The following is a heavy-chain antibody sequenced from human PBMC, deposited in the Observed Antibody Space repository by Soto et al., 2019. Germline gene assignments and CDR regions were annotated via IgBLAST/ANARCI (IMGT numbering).Heavy chain of an antibody. CDR1: GFTLTDYY. J-gene: IGHJ4*02. D-gene: IGHD2-2*01. CDR2: ISSNGSTI. V-gene: IGHV3-11*01. CDR3: ARDPEDIVVVPAATRPVDY. Sequence: QVQLVESGGGLVKPGGSLRLSCAASGFTLTDYYMSWIRQAPRKGLEWVSDISSNGSTIYYADSVKGRFTISRDNAKNSLYLQMNSLRAEDTAVYYCARDPEDIVVVPAATRPVDYWGQGTLVTVSS.